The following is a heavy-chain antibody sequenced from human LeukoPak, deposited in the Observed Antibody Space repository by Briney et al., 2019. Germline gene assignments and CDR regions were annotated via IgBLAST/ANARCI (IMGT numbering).Heavy chain of an antibody. CDR2: IDYSGNT. V-gene: IGHV4-39*01. CDR3: ARRRWSDGELVGYY. J-gene: IGHJ4*02. CDR1: GGSISSSGYC. Sequence: NTSETLSLTCTVSGGSISSSGYCWGWIRQPPGKGLEWIGSIDYSGNTNYNPSLKSRVTIAVDMSKNQFSLKLSSVTAADTAGYYCARRRWSDGELVGYYWGQGTLVTVSS. D-gene: IGHD2-15*01.